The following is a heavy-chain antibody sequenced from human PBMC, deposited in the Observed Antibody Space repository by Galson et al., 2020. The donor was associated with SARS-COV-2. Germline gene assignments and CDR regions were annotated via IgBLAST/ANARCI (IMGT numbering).Heavy chain of an antibody. CDR1: GDYISSYF. Sequence: ASETLSLTCTVSGDYISSYFWSWIRQPPGKGLEWIGYVYYRGSTNYNPSLKSRVTMSVDTSKKQFSLKLTSVTAADTAIYYCARETPSNWVDYWVQGTLVTVSS. CDR3: ARETPSNWVDY. CDR2: VYYRGST. J-gene: IGHJ4*02. V-gene: IGHV4-59*01. D-gene: IGHD7-27*01.